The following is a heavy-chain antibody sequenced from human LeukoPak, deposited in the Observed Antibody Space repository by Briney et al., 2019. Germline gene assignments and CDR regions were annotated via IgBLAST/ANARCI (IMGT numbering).Heavy chain of an antibody. J-gene: IGHJ4*02. Sequence: SETLSLTCTVSGASIRSYYWSLIRQPPGHGLDSIGYIYYSGSTNYNPSLKSRVTISVDTSKNQFFLKLSSVTAADTAMYYCARATTAYCTGGICPNFDYWGQGTLVTVSS. V-gene: IGHV4-59*01. CDR3: ARATTAYCTGGICPNFDY. CDR1: GASIRSYY. D-gene: IGHD2-15*01. CDR2: IYYSGST.